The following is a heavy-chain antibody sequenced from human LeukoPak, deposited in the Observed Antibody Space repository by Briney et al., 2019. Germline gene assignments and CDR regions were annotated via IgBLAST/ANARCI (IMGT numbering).Heavy chain of an antibody. CDR1: GGSISSSSYY. D-gene: IGHD4-17*01. Sequence: SETLSLTCTVSGGSISSSSYYWGWIRQPPGKGLEWIGSIYYSGTTYYNPSLKSRVTISVDTSKNQFSLKLSSVTAADTAVYYCARDPDYGDYGGDYWGQGTLVTVSS. CDR2: IYYSGTT. CDR3: ARDPDYGDYGGDY. V-gene: IGHV4-39*07. J-gene: IGHJ4*02.